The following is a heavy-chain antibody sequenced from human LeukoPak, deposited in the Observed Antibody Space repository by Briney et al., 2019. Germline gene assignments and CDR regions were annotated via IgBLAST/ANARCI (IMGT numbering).Heavy chain of an antibody. D-gene: IGHD2-2*01. CDR2: INPNSGGT. CDR3: ARDLGASVNWFDP. CDR1: GYTFTDYY. V-gene: IGHV1-2*06. J-gene: IGHJ5*02. Sequence: ASVKVTCKASGYTFTDYYMHWVRQAPGQGLEWMGRINPNSGGTNYAQKFQGRVTMTRDTSISTAYMELSRLRSDDTAVYYCARDLGASVNWFDPWGQGTLVTVSS.